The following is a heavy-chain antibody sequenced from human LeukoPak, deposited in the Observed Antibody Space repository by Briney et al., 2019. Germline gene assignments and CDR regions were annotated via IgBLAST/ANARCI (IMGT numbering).Heavy chain of an antibody. D-gene: IGHD3-10*01. J-gene: IGHJ4*02. V-gene: IGHV4-34*01. CDR3: GRRSVRGVIRY. CDR1: GGSFSGYY. Sequence: SETLSLTCAVYGGSFSGYYWGWIRQPPGKGLEWIGEINHSGSTNYNPSLKSRVTISVDTSKNQFSLKLSSATAADTAVYYCGRRSVRGVIRYWGQGTLVTVSS. CDR2: INHSGST.